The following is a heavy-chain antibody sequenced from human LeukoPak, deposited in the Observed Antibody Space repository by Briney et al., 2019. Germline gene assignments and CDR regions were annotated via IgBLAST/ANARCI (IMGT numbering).Heavy chain of an antibody. J-gene: IGHJ4*02. V-gene: IGHV4-59*12. Sequence: SETLSLTCTVSGGSISSYYWSWIRQPPGKGLEWIGYIYYSGSTNYNPSLKSRVTISVDTSKNQFSLKLSSVTAADTAVYYCAREASIAASREFDYWGQGTLVTVSS. CDR1: GGSISSYY. D-gene: IGHD6-6*01. CDR2: IYYSGST. CDR3: AREASIAASREFDY.